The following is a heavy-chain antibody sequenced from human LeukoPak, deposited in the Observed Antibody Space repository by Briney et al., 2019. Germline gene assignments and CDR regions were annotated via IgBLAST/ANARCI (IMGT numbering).Heavy chain of an antibody. Sequence: EGSLRLSCAASGFTFSSYAMSWVRQAPGKGLEWVSAISGSGGSTYFADSVKGRFTISRDNSKNTLYLQMNSLRAEDTAVYYCAKQPFWSAYSGAFDIWGLGTVVTVSS. CDR1: GFTFSSYA. J-gene: IGHJ3*02. CDR2: ISGSGGST. V-gene: IGHV3-23*01. CDR3: AKQPFWSAYSGAFDI. D-gene: IGHD3-3*02.